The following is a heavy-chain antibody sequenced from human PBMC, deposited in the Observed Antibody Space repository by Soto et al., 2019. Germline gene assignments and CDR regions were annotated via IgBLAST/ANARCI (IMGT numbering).Heavy chain of an antibody. CDR2: IYYSGST. J-gene: IGHJ4*02. V-gene: IGHV4-59*01. D-gene: IGHD5-12*01. Sequence: SETLSLTCTVSGGSISSYYWSWIRQPPGKGLEWIGYIYYSGSTNYNPSLKSRVTISVDTSKNQFSLKLSSVTAADTAVYYCARGDGDGYNYATNLFDYWGQGTLVTVSS. CDR3: ARGDGDGYNYATNLFDY. CDR1: GGSISSYY.